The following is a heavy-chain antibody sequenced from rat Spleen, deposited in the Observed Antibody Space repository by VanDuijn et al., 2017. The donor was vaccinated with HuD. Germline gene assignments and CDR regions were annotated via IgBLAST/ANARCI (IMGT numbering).Heavy chain of an antibody. V-gene: IGHV5-25*01. D-gene: IGHD1-11*01. CDR3: SRGDYLDC. CDR2: ISYDGSTP. J-gene: IGHJ2*01. Sequence: EVQLVESGGGLVQPGRSMKLSCAASEFTFSNYDMAWVRQAPTKGLEWVTSISYDGSTPYYRNSVRGRFTIFRDNAKITLYLQMDSLRSEDTATYYLSRGDYLDCRGRGVMVTVSS. CDR1: EFTFSNYD.